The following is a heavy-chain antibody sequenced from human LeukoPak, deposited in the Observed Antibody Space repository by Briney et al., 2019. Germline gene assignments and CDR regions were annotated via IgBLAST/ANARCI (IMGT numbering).Heavy chain of an antibody. CDR3: AKVEENRGWFSDYYYCMDV. CDR1: GFTFSSYA. V-gene: IGHV3-23*01. CDR2: ISGSGGST. J-gene: IGHJ6*02. D-gene: IGHD6-19*01. Sequence: GGSLRLSCAASGFTFSSYAMSWVRQAPGKGLEWVSAISGSGGSTYYADSVKGRFTISRDNSKNTLYLQMNSLRAEDTAVYYCAKVEENRGWFSDYYYCMDVWGQGTTVTVSS.